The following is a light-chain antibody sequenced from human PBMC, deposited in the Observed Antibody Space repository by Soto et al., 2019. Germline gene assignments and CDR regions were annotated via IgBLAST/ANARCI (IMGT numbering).Light chain of an antibody. CDR1: QSLTNNY. Sequence: EIVLTQSPGTLSLSPGERATLSCRASQSLTNNYLAWYQQKPGQAPRLLIYAASSRATGIPDRFSGSGSETDFTLTISRLEPEEFAVYYFQQYGSSLPVTFGGGTNVEIK. J-gene: IGKJ4*01. V-gene: IGKV3-20*01. CDR2: AAS. CDR3: QQYGSSLPVT.